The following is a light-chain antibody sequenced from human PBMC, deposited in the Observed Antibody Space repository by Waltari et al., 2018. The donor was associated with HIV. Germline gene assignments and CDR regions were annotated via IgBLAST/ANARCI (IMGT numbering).Light chain of an antibody. V-gene: IGKV1-9*01. CDR1: QGISSS. CDR2: AAS. J-gene: IGKJ3*01. CDR3: QQLNSDPPFT. Sequence: DIQLTQSPSFLSASVGDRVTITCRASQGISSSLAWYQQKPGRAPNLLVYAASTLQSGVPSRFSGSGSGTEFTLTITSLQPEDFATYYYQQLNSDPPFTFGPGTKVDSK.